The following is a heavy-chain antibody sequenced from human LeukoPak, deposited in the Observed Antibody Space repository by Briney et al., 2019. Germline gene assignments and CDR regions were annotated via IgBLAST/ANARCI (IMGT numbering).Heavy chain of an antibody. CDR1: GGSFSGYY. CDR2: INHSGST. D-gene: IGHD3-9*01. V-gene: IGHV4-34*01. J-gene: IGHJ5*02. CDR3: ARGKSRYFDWSNWFDP. Sequence: SETLSLTCAVYGGSFSGYYRSWIRQPPGKGLEWIGEINHSGSTNYNPSLKSRVTISVDTSKDQFSLKLSSVTAADTAVYYCARGKSRYFDWSNWFDPWGQGTLVTVSS.